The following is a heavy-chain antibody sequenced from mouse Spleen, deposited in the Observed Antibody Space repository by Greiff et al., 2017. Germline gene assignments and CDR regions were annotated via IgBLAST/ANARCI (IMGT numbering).Heavy chain of an antibody. V-gene: IGHV1-82*01. CDR3: ARGDPWFAY. Sequence: QVQLQQPGTELVKPGASVKLSCKASGYAFSSSWMNWVKQRPGKGLEWIGRIYPGDGDTNYNGKFKGKATLTADKSSSTAYMQLSSLTSEDSAVYFCARGDPWFAYWGQGTLVTVSA. CDR2: IYPGDGDT. D-gene: IGHD3-3*01. J-gene: IGHJ3*01. CDR1: GYAFSSSW.